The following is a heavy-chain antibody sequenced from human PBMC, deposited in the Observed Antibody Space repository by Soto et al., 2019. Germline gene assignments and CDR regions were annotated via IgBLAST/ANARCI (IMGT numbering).Heavy chain of an antibody. Sequence: PGGSLRLSCSASGFTFSSYAMSWVRQAPGKGLEWVSAISGSGGSTYYADSVKGRFTISRDNSKNTLYLQMNSLRAEDTAVYYCAKVPPPAIDYAGNYRVVWGKGTRVPVPS. CDR1: GFTFSSYA. V-gene: IGHV3-23*01. D-gene: IGHD4-17*01. CDR3: AKVPPPAIDYAGNYRVV. CDR2: ISGSGGST. J-gene: IGHJ6*03.